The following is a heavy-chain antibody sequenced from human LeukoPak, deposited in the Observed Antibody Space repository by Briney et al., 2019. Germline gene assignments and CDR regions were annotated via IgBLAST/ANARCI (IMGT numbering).Heavy chain of an antibody. V-gene: IGHV5-51*01. CDR3: ARDRQVVWPGDAFDI. D-gene: IGHD2-15*01. CDR1: GYSFTSYW. Sequence: GESLKISCKGSGYSFTSYWIGWVRQMPGKGLEWMGIIYPGDSDTRYSPSFQGQVTISADKSISTAYLQWSSLKASDTVMYYCARDRQVVWPGDAFDIWGQGTMVTVSS. CDR2: IYPGDSDT. J-gene: IGHJ3*02.